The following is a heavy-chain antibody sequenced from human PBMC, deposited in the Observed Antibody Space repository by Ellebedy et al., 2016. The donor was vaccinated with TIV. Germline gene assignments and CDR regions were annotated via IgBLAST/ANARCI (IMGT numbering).Heavy chain of an antibody. CDR3: ARTSYYDSSGYPLFDY. CDR1: GASITSSGYY. Sequence: MPSETLSLTCTVSGASITSSGYYWGWIRQPPGKGLEWIGSIYYSGSTNYNPSLKSRVTMSVDSSRNQFSLKLSSVTAADTAVFYCARTSYYDSSGYPLFDYWGQGTLVTVSS. J-gene: IGHJ4*02. D-gene: IGHD3-22*01. CDR2: IYYSGST. V-gene: IGHV4-39*07.